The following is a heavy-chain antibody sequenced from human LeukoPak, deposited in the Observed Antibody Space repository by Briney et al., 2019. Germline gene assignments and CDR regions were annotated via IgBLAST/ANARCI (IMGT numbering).Heavy chain of an antibody. CDR1: GLSFSSSA. V-gene: IGHV3-30*01. Sequence: GRSLRLSCAASGLSFSSSAMHWVRQAPGKGLEWVAVIPYDGDKIFYADSVKGRFTISRDNSKSTLYLQMNSLRGDDTAVYYCARTHGDFSNGWFYFDYWGQGTLVTVSS. CDR2: IPYDGDKI. J-gene: IGHJ4*02. D-gene: IGHD6-19*01. CDR3: ARTHGDFSNGWFYFDY.